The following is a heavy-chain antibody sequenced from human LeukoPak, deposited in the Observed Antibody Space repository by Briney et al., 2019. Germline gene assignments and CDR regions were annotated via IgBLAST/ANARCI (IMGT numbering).Heavy chain of an antibody. J-gene: IGHJ4*02. Sequence: SETLSLTCAVYGGSFSGYYWSWIRQSPGKGLEWIGEINHSGSTNYNPSLKSRVTISVDTSKNQFSLKLSSVTAADTTVYYCARSRVGWHFDYWGQGTLVTVPS. D-gene: IGHD1-26*01. CDR3: ARSRVGWHFDY. V-gene: IGHV4-34*01. CDR2: INHSGST. CDR1: GGSFSGYY.